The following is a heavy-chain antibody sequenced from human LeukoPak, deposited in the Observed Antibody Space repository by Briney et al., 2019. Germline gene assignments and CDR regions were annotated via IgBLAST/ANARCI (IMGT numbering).Heavy chain of an antibody. CDR1: GFSLSTGGVG. V-gene: IGHV2-5*02. D-gene: IGHD6-13*01. CDR2: IYWDDDK. Sequence: SGPTLVRPTRTLTLTCTFSGFSLSTGGVGVGWIRQPPGKALQWLALIYWDDDKRYSPSLRSRLTITKDTSKNQVVLTMTNMDPVDTATYYCAHRQTRIAAAGLLYGWFDPWGQGTLVTVSS. CDR3: AHRQTRIAAAGLLYGWFDP. J-gene: IGHJ5*02.